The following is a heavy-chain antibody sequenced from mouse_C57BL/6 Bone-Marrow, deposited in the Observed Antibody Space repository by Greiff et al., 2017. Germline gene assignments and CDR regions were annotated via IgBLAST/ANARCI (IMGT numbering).Heavy chain of an antibody. CDR1: GYSITSGYY. CDR3: AREGDLLWFSWFAY. CDR2: ISYDGSN. V-gene: IGHV3-6*01. D-gene: IGHD2-2*01. Sequence: EVQLKQSGPGLVKPSQSLSLTCSVTGYSITSGYYWNWIRQFPGNKLEWMGYISYDGSNNYNPSLKNRISITRDTSKNQFFLKLNSVTTEDTATYYCAREGDLLWFSWFAYWGQGTLVTVSA. J-gene: IGHJ3*01.